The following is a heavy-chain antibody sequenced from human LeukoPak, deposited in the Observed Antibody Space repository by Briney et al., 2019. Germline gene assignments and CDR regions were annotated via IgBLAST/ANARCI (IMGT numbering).Heavy chain of an antibody. Sequence: GGSLSLSCAASGFTLSSYAMSWVRRSTGEGVEWVSAISGSGCSTFYAGCVKGRFTISRDNSKNTLYLQMNSLRAEDTAVYYCAKDRSPNFWSGYRPKEDFDYWGQGTLVTVSS. D-gene: IGHD3-3*01. CDR3: AKDRSPNFWSGYRPKEDFDY. V-gene: IGHV3-23*01. CDR1: GFTLSSYA. CDR2: ISGSGCST. J-gene: IGHJ4*02.